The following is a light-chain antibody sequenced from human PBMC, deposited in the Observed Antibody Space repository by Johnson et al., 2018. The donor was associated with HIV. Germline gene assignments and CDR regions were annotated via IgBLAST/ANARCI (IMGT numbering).Light chain of an antibody. Sequence: QSVLTQPPSVSAAPGQKVTISCSGSSSNIGSNYVSWYQQLPGTAPKLLIYENNKRPSRIPDRFSGSKSGTSATLGITGLQTGDEADYYCGTWDSSLSAYVFGTGTKVTVL. CDR2: ENN. CDR3: GTWDSSLSAYV. CDR1: SSNIGSNY. J-gene: IGLJ1*01. V-gene: IGLV1-51*02.